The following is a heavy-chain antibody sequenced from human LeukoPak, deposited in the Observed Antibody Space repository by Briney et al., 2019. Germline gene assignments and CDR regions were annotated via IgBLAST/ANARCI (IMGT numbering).Heavy chain of an antibody. CDR3: ARDRYYVPDY. V-gene: IGHV3-74*03. CDR2: IHSDGIST. CDR1: GFTFSSYG. Sequence: GGSLRLSCAASGFTFSSYGMSWARQAPGKGLVWVSRIHSDGISTTYADSVKGRFTISRDNAKNTLYLQMNSLRAEDTAVYYCARDRYYVPDYWGQGTLVTVSS. J-gene: IGHJ4*02. D-gene: IGHD3-10*02.